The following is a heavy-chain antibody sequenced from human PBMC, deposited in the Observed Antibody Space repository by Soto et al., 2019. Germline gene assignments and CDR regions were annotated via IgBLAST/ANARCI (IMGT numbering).Heavy chain of an antibody. D-gene: IGHD1-26*01. CDR2: IYPGDSDT. V-gene: IGHV5-51*01. CDR1: GYSFTSYW. Sequence: GESLKISCKGSGYSFTSYWIGWVRQMPGKGLEWMGIIYPGDSDTRYSPSFQGQVTISADKSISTAYLQWSSLKASDTAMYYCAKTPVSDYHHYHLAVWGKGTSVTVSS. CDR3: AKTPVSDYHHYHLAV. J-gene: IGHJ6*03.